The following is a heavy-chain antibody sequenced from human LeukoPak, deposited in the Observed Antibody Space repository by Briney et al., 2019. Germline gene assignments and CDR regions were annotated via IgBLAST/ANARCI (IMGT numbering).Heavy chain of an antibody. CDR2: ISATGGT. Sequence: QPGGSLGLSCVASGFTFSSFAMNWVRQAPGKGLEWVSVISATGGTRYADSVKGRFTISRDNSKNTLHLQMNSLRAEDTAVYYCAKEEPPGVLDLWGQGTLITVSS. CDR1: GFTFSSFA. V-gene: IGHV3-23*01. J-gene: IGHJ4*02. CDR3: AKEEPPGVLDL. D-gene: IGHD3/OR15-3a*01.